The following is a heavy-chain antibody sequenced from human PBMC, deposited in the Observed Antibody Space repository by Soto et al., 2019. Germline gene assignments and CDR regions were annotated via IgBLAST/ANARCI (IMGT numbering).Heavy chain of an antibody. D-gene: IGHD6-19*01. CDR1: GFTFDDYG. V-gene: IGHV3-20*04. CDR3: ATTASIAVAAHFDY. J-gene: IGHJ4*02. Sequence: PGGSLRLSCAASGFTFDDYGMSWVRQAPGKGLEWVSGINWNGGSTGYADSVKGRFTISRDNAKNSLYLQMNSLRAEDTALYYCATTASIAVAAHFDYWGQRTLVTVSS. CDR2: INWNGGST.